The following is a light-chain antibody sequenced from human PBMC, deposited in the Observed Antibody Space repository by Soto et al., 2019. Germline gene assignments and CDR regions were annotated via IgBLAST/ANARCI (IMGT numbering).Light chain of an antibody. Sequence: QSALTQPPSASGSVGQSVTISCTGTSSDVGAYNYVSWYQQHPGKAPKLMIYEVSKRPSGVPDRFSGSKSGYTASLTVSGPQAEDEADYYCSSHAGNNNYVFGTGTKVTVL. J-gene: IGLJ1*01. V-gene: IGLV2-8*01. CDR3: SSHAGNNNYV. CDR2: EVS. CDR1: SSDVGAYNY.